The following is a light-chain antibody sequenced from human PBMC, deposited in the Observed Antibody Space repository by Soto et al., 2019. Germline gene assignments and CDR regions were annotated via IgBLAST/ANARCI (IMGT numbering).Light chain of an antibody. CDR3: QHYKMYSPWT. CDR2: DVS. J-gene: IGKJ1*01. V-gene: IGKV1-5*01. CDR1: QSITTW. Sequence: IQITQSPSTVSPYVVDSVTITCRASQSITTWLAWYQQRPGKAPKLLIYDVSSLQSGVPSRFSGSGSGTEFTLTISSLQPHDFATYYCQHYKMYSPWTFGQGTKLDI.